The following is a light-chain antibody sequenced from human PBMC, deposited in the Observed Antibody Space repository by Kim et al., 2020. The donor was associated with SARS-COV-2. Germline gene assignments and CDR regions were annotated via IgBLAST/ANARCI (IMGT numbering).Light chain of an antibody. Sequence: DIQMTQSPSSVSASVGDRVTITCRASQNINNWVAWYQQKPGKAPNLLIHSASTLQSGVPSRFSGSGSGTDFTLTISSLQPEDFATYFCQQTNSFPRTFGQGTKVDIK. CDR2: SAS. V-gene: IGKV1-12*01. CDR3: QQTNSFPRT. J-gene: IGKJ1*01. CDR1: QNINNW.